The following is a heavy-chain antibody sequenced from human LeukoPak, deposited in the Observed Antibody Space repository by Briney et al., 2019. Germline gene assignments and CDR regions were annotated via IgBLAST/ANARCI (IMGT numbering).Heavy chain of an antibody. V-gene: IGHV3-64*01. J-gene: IGHJ4*02. CDR3: AREPDDFDY. CDR1: GFTFSSYA. CDR2: ISSNGGST. Sequence: PGGSLRLSCAASGFTFSSYAMHWVRQAPGKGLEYVSAISSNGGSTYYANSVKGRFAISRDNSKNTLYLQMGSLRAGDMAVYYCAREPDDFDYWGQGTLVTVSS.